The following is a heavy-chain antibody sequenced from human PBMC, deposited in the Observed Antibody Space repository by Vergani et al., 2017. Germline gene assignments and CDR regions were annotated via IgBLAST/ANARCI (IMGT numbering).Heavy chain of an antibody. CDR1: GFTFIMHA. Sequence: VQLLESGGDLVQPGGSLRLSCAASGFTFIMHAMSWVRQAPGKGLEWIGYIYYSGSTNYSPSLKSRLTISVDTSKNHFSLKLSSVTAADTAVYYCARGRYYYDIWGQGTMVTVSS. D-gene: IGHD3-10*01. CDR3: ARGRYYYDI. J-gene: IGHJ3*02. CDR2: IYYSGST. V-gene: IGHV4-59*11.